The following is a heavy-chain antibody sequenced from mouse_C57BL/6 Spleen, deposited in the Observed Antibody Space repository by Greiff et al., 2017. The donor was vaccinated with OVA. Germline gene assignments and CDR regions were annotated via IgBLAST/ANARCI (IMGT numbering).Heavy chain of an antibody. D-gene: IGHD4-1*01. V-gene: IGHV1-61*01. CDR2: IYPSDSET. CDR1: GYTFTSYW. Sequence: VQLQQSGAELVRPGSSVKLSCKASGYTFTSYWMDWVKQRPGQGLEWIGNIYPSDSETHYNQKFKDKATLTVDKSSSTAYMQLSSLTSEDSAVYYCTRGRTGPLFDYWGQGTTLTVSS. CDR3: TRGRTGPLFDY. J-gene: IGHJ2*01.